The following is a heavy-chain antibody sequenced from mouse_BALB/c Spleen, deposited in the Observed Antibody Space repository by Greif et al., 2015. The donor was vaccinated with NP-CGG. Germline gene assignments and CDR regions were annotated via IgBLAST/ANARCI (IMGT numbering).Heavy chain of an antibody. D-gene: IGHD2-1*01. CDR3: ARERGYGNYVAWFAY. CDR2: ISSGSSTI. Sequence: EVKLMESGGGLVQPGGSRKLSCAASGFTFSSFGMHWVRQAPEKGLEWVAYISSGSSTIYYADTVKGRFTISRDNPKNTLFLQMTSRRSEDTAMYYCARERGYGNYVAWFAYWGQGTLVTVSA. V-gene: IGHV5-17*02. J-gene: IGHJ3*01. CDR1: GFTFSSFG.